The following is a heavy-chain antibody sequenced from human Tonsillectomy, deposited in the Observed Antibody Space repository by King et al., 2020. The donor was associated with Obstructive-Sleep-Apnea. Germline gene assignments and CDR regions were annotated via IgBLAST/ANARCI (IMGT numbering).Heavy chain of an antibody. CDR1: GFTFDDYA. CDR3: AKEFAGFGELLSRNYNAMDV. J-gene: IGHJ6*02. CDR2: ISWNSGNI. Sequence: DVQLVESGGGLVQPGRSLRLSCAASGFTFDDYAMYWVRQAPGKGLDWVSGISWNSGNIAYADSVKGRFTTSRDNAKNSLYLEMNSLRAEDTALYYCAKEFAGFGELLSRNYNAMDVWGQGTTVTVSS. V-gene: IGHV3-9*01. D-gene: IGHD3-10*01.